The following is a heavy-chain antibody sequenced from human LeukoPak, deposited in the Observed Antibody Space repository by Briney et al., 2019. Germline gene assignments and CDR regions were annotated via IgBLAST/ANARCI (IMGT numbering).Heavy chain of an antibody. D-gene: IGHD3-10*01. CDR1: GFTFSSYA. CDR2: ISGSGGST. Sequence: GGSLRLSCAASGFTFSSYAMSWVRQAPGKGLEWVSAISGSGGSTYYADSVKGRFTISRDNSKNTLYLQMHSLRAEDTGVYYCAKAPTYYYGSGRLGGLFDPWGQGTLVTVSS. CDR3: AKAPTYYYGSGRLGGLFDP. V-gene: IGHV3-23*01. J-gene: IGHJ5*02.